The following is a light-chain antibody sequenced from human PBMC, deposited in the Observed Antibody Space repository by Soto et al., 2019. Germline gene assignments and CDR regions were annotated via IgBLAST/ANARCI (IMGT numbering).Light chain of an antibody. CDR1: QSISSW. V-gene: IGKV1-5*03. J-gene: IGKJ2*01. Sequence: DIPMTQSPSTLSASVGDRVTITCRASQSISSWLAWYQQKPGKAPKLLIYKASSLESGVPSRFSGSGSGKEFTLTISSLQPDDFATYSCQQYKVIGVTFGQGTKLEIK. CDR2: KAS. CDR3: QQYKVIGVT.